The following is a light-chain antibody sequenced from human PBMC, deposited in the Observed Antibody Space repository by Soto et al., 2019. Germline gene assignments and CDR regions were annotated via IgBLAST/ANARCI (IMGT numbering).Light chain of an antibody. CDR1: SSDVGGHNY. V-gene: IGLV2-14*01. J-gene: IGLJ3*02. Sequence: QSALTQPASVSGSPGQSITISCTGTSSDVGGHNYVSWYQQQHAGTAHKLMIYEVSNRPSGVPSRFSGSKSANTSPLTISGLQAEDEADYYGSSFTSSNTRVFGGGTKLTVL. CDR2: EVS. CDR3: SSFTSSNTRV.